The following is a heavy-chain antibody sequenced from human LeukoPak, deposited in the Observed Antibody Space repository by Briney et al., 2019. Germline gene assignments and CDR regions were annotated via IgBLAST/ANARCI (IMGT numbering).Heavy chain of an antibody. CDR1: GGTFSSYT. D-gene: IGHD2-2*01. Sequence: SVKVSCKASGGTFSSYTISWVRQAPGQGLEWMGRIIPILGIANYAQKFQGRVTITADKSTSTAYMELSSLRSEDTAVYYCARDLPCSSTSCRRDWGFDPWGQGTLVTVSS. CDR3: ARDLPCSSTSCRRDWGFDP. CDR2: IIPILGIA. J-gene: IGHJ5*02. V-gene: IGHV1-69*04.